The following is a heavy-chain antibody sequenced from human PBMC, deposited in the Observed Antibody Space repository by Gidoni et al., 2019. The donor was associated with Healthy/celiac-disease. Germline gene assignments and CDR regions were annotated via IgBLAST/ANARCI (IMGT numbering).Heavy chain of an antibody. CDR3: ARGAIFGVPTGFDP. D-gene: IGHD3-3*01. J-gene: IGHJ5*02. CDR2: ISSGSSYI. Sequence: EVQPVVSGGGLVKPGGYLGLSRAASGFTSSSYSMNWVRQAPGKGLEWVSSISSGSSYIYYADAVKSRFTISRNNAKNSLYLQMNSLRAEDTAVYYCARGAIFGVPTGFDPWGQGTLVTVSS. CDR1: GFTSSSYS. V-gene: IGHV3-21*01.